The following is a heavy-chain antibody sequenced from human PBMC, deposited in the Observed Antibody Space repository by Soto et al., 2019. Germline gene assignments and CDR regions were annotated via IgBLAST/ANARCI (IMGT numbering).Heavy chain of an antibody. CDR2: ISYDGSNK. CDR3: ARHLWFGDGTEYFQH. J-gene: IGHJ1*01. CDR1: GFTFSSYA. V-gene: IGHV3-30-3*01. D-gene: IGHD3-10*01. Sequence: QVQLVESGGGVVQPGRSLRLSCAASGFTFSSYAMHWVRQAPGKGLEWVAVISYDGSNKYYADSVKGRFTISRDNSKNTLYLQINSLRAEDTAVYYCARHLWFGDGTEYFQHWGHGTLVTVSS.